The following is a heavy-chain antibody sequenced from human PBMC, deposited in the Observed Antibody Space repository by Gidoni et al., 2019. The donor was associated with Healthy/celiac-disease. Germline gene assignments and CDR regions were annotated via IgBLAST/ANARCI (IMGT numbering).Heavy chain of an antibody. V-gene: IGHV5-10-1*01. J-gene: IGHJ6*02. CDR3: VLWFGESKGHYYYGMDV. CDR1: GYSFTSYW. Sequence: EVQLVQSGAEVKKPGESLRISCKGSGYSFTSYWISWGRQMPGKGLEWRGRIDPRYSYTNYGPSFQGHVTISADKSISTAYLQWSSLKASDTAMYYCVLWFGESKGHYYYGMDVWGQGTTVTVSS. CDR2: IDPRYSYT. D-gene: IGHD3-10*01.